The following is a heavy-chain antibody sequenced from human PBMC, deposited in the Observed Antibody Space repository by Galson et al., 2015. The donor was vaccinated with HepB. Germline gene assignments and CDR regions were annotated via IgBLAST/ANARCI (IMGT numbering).Heavy chain of an antibody. J-gene: IGHJ3*02. V-gene: IGHV4-4*02. CDR2: IYNSGTT. Sequence: ETLSLTCAVSGDSISSRNWWSWVRQPPGKGLEWIGEIYNSGTTNYNPSLKSRVTISIDKSKNDFSLKLNSVTAADTAVYYCAREGSAHADAFDIWGQGTMVIVSS. D-gene: IGHD2-15*01. CDR1: GDSISSRNW. CDR3: AREGSAHADAFDI.